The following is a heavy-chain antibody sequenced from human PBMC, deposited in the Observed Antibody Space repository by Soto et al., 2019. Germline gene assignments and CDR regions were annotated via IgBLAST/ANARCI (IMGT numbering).Heavy chain of an antibody. J-gene: IGHJ3*01. CDR3: ARGTLEGDFVSGGHPETGIEL. CDR1: GFTFSSYG. Sequence: QGQLVESGGGVVQPGRSLRLSCATSGFTFSSYGMHWVRQIPGKGLDWVGVVSYDGDTKYYADSVKGRCISSRDNTGNTLFLEMNRLTRDGTAIYSCARGTLEGDFVSGGHPETGIELWGQGTMVTVSS. D-gene: IGHD2-15*01. V-gene: IGHV3-30*05. CDR2: VSYDGDTK.